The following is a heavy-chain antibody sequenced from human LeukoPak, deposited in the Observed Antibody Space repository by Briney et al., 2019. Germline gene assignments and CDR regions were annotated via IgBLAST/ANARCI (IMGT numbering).Heavy chain of an antibody. CDR2: ISGGGGST. CDR1: GFTLRSYA. J-gene: IGHJ5*02. V-gene: IGHV3-23*01. Sequence: PGGSLRLSCAASGFTLRSYAMSWVRQAPGKGLEWVSAISGGGGSTYYADSVKGRFTISRDNSTNTLYLQMNSLRADDTAVYYCAKDATYYYGSGSYFGINWFDPWGQGTLVTVSS. CDR3: AKDATYYYGSGSYFGINWFDP. D-gene: IGHD3-10*01.